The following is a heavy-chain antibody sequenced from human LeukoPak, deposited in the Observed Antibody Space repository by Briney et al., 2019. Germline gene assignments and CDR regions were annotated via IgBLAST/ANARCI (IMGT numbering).Heavy chain of an antibody. J-gene: IGHJ4*02. D-gene: IGHD2-2*01. CDR1: GFTFSTYA. CDR2: ISDSGGGT. V-gene: IGHV3-23*01. Sequence: GGSLRLSCAASGFTFSTYAMSWVRQAPGKGLEWVSVISDSGGGTYYADSVKGRFTVSRDNSKNTLYLQMSSLRAEDTAVYYCARGKMIVPVDWGQGTLVTVSA. CDR3: ARGKMIVPVD.